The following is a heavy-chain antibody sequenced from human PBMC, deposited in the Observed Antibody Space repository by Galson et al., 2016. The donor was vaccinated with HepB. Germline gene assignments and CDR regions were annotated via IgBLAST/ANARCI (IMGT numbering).Heavy chain of an antibody. J-gene: IGHJ4*02. CDR1: GFTFSSYS. Sequence: SLRLSCAASGFTFSSYSMNWVRQAPGRGLECVSYIGSGGTPIYYGDSVKGRFTISRDNAKNSLYLQMNSLRGEDTAVYYCARDVPLVGRAVIPLHPFDSWGQGTLVTVSS. CDR2: IGSGGTPI. V-gene: IGHV3-21*05. D-gene: IGHD3-10*01. CDR3: ARDVPLVGRAVIPLHPFDS.